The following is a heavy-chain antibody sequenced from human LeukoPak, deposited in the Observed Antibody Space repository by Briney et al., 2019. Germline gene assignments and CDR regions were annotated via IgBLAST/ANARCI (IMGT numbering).Heavy chain of an antibody. J-gene: IGHJ1*01. D-gene: IGHD2-15*01. Sequence: SETLSLTCTVSGGSISSSSYYWGWLRQPPGKGLEWIGSIYYSGSTYYNPSLKSRVTISVDTSKNQFFLKLSSVTAADTAVYYCARGRSGPNFQHWGQGTLVTVSS. CDR3: ARGRSGPNFQH. CDR2: IYYSGST. V-gene: IGHV4-39*01. CDR1: GGSISSSSYY.